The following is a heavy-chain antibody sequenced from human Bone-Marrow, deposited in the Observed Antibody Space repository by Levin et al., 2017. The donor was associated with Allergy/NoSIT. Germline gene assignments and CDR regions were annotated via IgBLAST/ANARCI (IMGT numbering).Heavy chain of an antibody. Sequence: PGGSLRLSCSVSGASISSSSYYWGWIRQPPGKGLEWIGTIFYSGNTYYNPSLKSRVTLSVDTSKNQFSLKLASVTAADTAVYYCAREDASGSFVDYWGQGTLVIVSS. V-gene: IGHV4-39*07. CDR2: IFYSGNT. CDR3: AREDASGSFVDY. D-gene: IGHD3-10*01. CDR1: GASISSSSYY. J-gene: IGHJ4*02.